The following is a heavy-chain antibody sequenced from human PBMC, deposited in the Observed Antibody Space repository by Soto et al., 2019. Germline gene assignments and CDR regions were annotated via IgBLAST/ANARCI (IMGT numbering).Heavy chain of an antibody. CDR2: ISSSSSTI. D-gene: IGHD5-12*01. V-gene: IGHV3-48*01. Sequence: GGSLRLSCAASGFTFSSYSMNWVRQAPGKGLEWVSYISSSSSTIYYADSVKGRFTISRDNAKNSLYLQMNSLRAEDTAVYYCARDHRKYSGYDPCDYWGQGTLVTVSS. J-gene: IGHJ4*02. CDR1: GFTFSSYS. CDR3: ARDHRKYSGYDPCDY.